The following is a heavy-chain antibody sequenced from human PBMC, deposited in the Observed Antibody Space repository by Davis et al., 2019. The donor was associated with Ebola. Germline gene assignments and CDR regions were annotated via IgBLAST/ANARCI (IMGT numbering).Heavy chain of an antibody. CDR2: TRNKANSYTT. CDR3: SGSDRWMDV. D-gene: IGHD2-21*02. CDR1: GFTFTDHY. J-gene: IGHJ6*04. Sequence: GESLKISCAASGFTFTDHYMDWVRQAPGKGLEWVGRTRNKANSYTTEYASSVKGRFTISRDDSKSTLYQQMNSLKTEDTAVYYCSGSDRWMDVWGKGTTVTVSS. V-gene: IGHV3-72*01.